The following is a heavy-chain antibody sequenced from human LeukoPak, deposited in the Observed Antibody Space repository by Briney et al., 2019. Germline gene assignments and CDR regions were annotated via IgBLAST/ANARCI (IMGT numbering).Heavy chain of an antibody. CDR1: GSTFSHYW. J-gene: IGHJ4*02. CDR2: IKEGGSVK. CDR3: ARIGYSSSSFDY. V-gene: IGHV3-7*01. Sequence: GGSLRLSCAASGSTFSHYWMSWARHAPGKGLEWLANIKEGGSVKYYVDSVKGRFTISRDNAKNSPYLQMNSLRAEDTAVYYCARIGYSSSSFDYWGQGALVTVSS. D-gene: IGHD6-6*01.